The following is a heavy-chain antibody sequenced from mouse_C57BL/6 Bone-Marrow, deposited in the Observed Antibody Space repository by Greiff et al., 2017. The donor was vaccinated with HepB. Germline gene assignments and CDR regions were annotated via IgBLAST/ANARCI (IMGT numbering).Heavy chain of an antibody. V-gene: IGHV5-16*01. CDR1: GFTFSDYY. Sequence: EVKVVESEGGLVQPGSSMKLSCTASGFTFSDYYMAWVRQVPEKGLEWVANINYDGSSTYYLDSLKSRFIISRDNAKNILYLQMSSLKSEDTATYYCARDRGVTTPTGFAYWGQGTLVTVSA. D-gene: IGHD2-5*01. CDR3: ARDRGVTTPTGFAY. J-gene: IGHJ3*01. CDR2: INYDGSST.